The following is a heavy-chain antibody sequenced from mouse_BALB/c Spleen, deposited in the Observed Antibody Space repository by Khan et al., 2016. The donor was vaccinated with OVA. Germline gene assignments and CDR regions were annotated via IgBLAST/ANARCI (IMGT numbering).Heavy chain of an antibody. V-gene: IGHV5-9-3*01. J-gene: IGHJ3*01. CDR2: ISSGGDYI. CDR3: TRHNYGPFAY. Sequence: EVELVESGGDFVKPGGSLKLSCSASGFTFSTYAMSWVRQTPEKRLEWVATISSGGDYIYYPDSVRGRFTLSRDPANNTLYLHMSSLSSEDTALKYWTRHNYGPFAYWGQGTLVTVSA. CDR1: GFTFSTYA. D-gene: IGHD1-1*01.